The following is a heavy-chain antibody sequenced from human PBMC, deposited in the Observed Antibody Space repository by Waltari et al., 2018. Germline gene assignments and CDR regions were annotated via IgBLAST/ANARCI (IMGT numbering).Heavy chain of an antibody. CDR2: IWYDGSNK. J-gene: IGHJ4*02. CDR3: ARDATMYSSGFDY. D-gene: IGHD6-19*01. Sequence: QVQLVESGGGVVQPGRSLRLSCAASGFPFSSYGMHWVRQAPGKGLEWVAVIWYDGSNKYYADSVKGRFTISRDNSKNTLYLQMNSLRAEDTAVYYCARDATMYSSGFDYWGQGTLVTVSS. V-gene: IGHV3-33*01. CDR1: GFPFSSYG.